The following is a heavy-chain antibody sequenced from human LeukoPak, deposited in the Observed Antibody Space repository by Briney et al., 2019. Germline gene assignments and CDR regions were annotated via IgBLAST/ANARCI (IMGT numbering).Heavy chain of an antibody. Sequence: SETLSLTCTVSSGSISSGNCYWGWIRQPPGKGLEWIGSIYYTGSTYYNPSLKSRVTISVDTSKNQFSLKLSSVTAADTAVYYCARDMTVVVPAAMERHHNWFDPWGQGTLVTVSS. J-gene: IGHJ5*02. D-gene: IGHD2-2*01. CDR3: ARDMTVVVPAAMERHHNWFDP. CDR2: IYYTGST. CDR1: SGSISSGNCY. V-gene: IGHV4-39*07.